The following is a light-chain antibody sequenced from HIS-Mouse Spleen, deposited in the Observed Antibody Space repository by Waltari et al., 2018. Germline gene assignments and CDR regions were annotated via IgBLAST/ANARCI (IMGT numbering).Light chain of an antibody. V-gene: IGLV3-1*01. CDR1: QLGDKY. Sequence: SYELTQPPSVSVSPGPTASITRPGDQLGDKYACWYQQKPGQSPVLVIYQDSKRPSGIPERFSGSNSGNTATLTISGTQAMDEADYYCQAWDSSTAVFGGGTKLTVL. J-gene: IGLJ2*01. CDR2: QDS. CDR3: QAWDSSTAV.